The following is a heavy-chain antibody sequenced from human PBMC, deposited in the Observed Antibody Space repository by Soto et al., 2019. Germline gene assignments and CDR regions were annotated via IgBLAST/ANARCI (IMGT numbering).Heavy chain of an antibody. D-gene: IGHD4-4*01. Sequence: QVQLQESGPGLVKPSETLSLTCTVSGGSVSSGSYYWSWIRQPPGKGLEWIGYIYYSGSTNYNPSLKSRVTISVDTSNNQCSLKLSSVTAADTAVYYCARDYSNPGDYYYGMDVWGQETTVTVSS. CDR3: ARDYSNPGDYYYGMDV. CDR2: IYYSGST. CDR1: GGSVSSGSYY. V-gene: IGHV4-61*01. J-gene: IGHJ6*02.